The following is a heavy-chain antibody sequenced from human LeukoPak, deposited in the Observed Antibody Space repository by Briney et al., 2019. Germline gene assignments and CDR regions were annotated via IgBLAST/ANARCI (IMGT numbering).Heavy chain of an antibody. J-gene: IGHJ5*02. V-gene: IGHV3-23*01. CDR1: GFSFSTSG. CDR3: ARDLGQYYDTSDNWFDP. Sequence: PGGSLRLSCAASGFSFSTSGMTWVRQAPGKGLEWVSAISGSGGVTYYADSVKGRFTISRDNAKNSLYLQMNSLRAEDTAVYYCARDLGQYYDTSDNWFDPWGQGTLVTVSS. CDR2: ISGSGGVT. D-gene: IGHD3-22*01.